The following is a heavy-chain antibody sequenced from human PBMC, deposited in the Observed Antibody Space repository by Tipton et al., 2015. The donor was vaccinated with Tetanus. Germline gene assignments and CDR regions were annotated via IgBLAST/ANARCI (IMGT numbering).Heavy chain of an antibody. Sequence: TLSLTCSVSGDSVSSGSYYWTWIRQPPGKGLEWIGYIYRTGSTKYNSSLRDRVTISLDTSKNQFSLQLSSVTAADTAVYYCARDLGTGGFLWGQGRLVA. J-gene: IGHJ4*02. CDR3: ARDLGTGGFL. CDR1: GDSVSSGSYY. CDR2: IYRTGST. D-gene: IGHD7-27*01. V-gene: IGHV4-61*01.